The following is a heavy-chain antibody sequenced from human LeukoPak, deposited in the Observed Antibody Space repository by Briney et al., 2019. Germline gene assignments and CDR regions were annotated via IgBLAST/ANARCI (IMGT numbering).Heavy chain of an antibody. CDR1: VYTFTYYY. CDR2: IQPHSGDT. Sequence: GASVTVSFTSSVYTFTYYYIYWVRQAPGPGLEWVGYIQPHSGDTNYAQKSQDRGTITRETSIRTAFMEVSSLTSDDTALYYCGGVEGISATTGDWGQGTLVTVSS. J-gene: IGHJ4*02. D-gene: IGHD1-20*01. CDR3: GGVEGISATTGD. V-gene: IGHV1-2*02.